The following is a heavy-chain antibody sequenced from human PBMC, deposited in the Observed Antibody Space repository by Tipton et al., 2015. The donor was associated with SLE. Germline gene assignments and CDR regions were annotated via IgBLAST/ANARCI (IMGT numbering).Heavy chain of an antibody. CDR3: ARWAGPTGKCDY. V-gene: IGHV4-59*01. D-gene: IGHD4-11*01. CDR2: IYYSGST. CDR1: GGSISSYY. Sequence: TLSLTCTVSGGSISSYYWSWIRRPPGKGLEWIGYIYYSGSTNYNPSLKSRVTISVDTSKNQFSLKLSYVTAADTAVYYCARWAGPTGKCDYCGQGTLVTVSS. J-gene: IGHJ4*02.